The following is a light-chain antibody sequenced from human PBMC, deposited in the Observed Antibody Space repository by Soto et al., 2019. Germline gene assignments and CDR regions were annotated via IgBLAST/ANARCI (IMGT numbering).Light chain of an antibody. CDR2: DAS. J-gene: IGKJ2*01. V-gene: IGKV1-33*01. CDR3: QQYDDLPPYT. CDR1: QDIKNF. Sequence: DIQMTQSPSSLSASVGDRVTITCQASQDIKNFLNWYQQRPGKAPKLLIYDASDLETGVPSRFSGSGSATDFILTITNLQPEDTATYYCQQYDDLPPYTFGQGTKLEIK.